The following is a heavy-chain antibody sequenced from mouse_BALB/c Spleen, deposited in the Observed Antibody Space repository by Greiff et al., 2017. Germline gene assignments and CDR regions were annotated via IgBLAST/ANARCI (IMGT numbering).Heavy chain of an antibody. Sequence: VQLQQSGAELVRSGASVKLSCTASGFNIKDYYMHWVKQRPEQGLEWIGWIDPENGDTEYAPKFQGKATMTADTSSNTAYLQLSSLTSEDTAVYYCNYGWCAYWGQGTLVTVSA. V-gene: IGHV14-4*02. CDR1: GFNIKDYY. J-gene: IGHJ3*01. CDR2: IDPENGDT. D-gene: IGHD1-1*01. CDR3: NYGWCAY.